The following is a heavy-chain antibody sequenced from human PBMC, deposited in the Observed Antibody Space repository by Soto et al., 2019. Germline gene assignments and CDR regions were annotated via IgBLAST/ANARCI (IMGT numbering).Heavy chain of an antibody. J-gene: IGHJ4*02. V-gene: IGHV3-30*03. D-gene: IGHD3-10*02. Sequence: QVQLVEPGGGVVQPGRSLRLSCVGSGFIFSNNGMHCVRQTPGKGLEWVAFMSYDGSDTFYADSVKGRFIISRDNSKNNLFLHMSNMRAEDTVMYYCTSVRVADSALDHWGQGTLVTVSS. CDR2: MSYDGSDT. CDR3: TSVRVADSALDH. CDR1: GFIFSNNG.